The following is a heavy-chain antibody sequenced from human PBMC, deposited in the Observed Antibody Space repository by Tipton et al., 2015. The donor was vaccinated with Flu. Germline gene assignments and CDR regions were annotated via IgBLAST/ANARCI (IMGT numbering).Heavy chain of an antibody. CDR2: IHYSGSP. J-gene: IGHJ6*02. CDR3: ARDQGFGDGLTYDYYAMDV. Sequence: TLSLTCTVSGDSMRRDYFWGWIRQAPGKGLEWIGNIHYSGSPHYNPSLKSRVTISVDTSKNQFSLRVSSVTAADTAVYYCARDQGFGDGLTYDYYAMDVWGQGTTVTVSS. CDR1: GDSMRRDYF. V-gene: IGHV4-38-2*02. D-gene: IGHD3-10*01.